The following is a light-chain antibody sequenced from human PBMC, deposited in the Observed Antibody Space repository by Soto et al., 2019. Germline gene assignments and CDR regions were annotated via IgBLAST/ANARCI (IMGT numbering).Light chain of an antibody. Sequence: NFMLTQPHSVSESPGKTVTISCTRSSGSIASDYVHWYQQRPDSAPPTLIYDNNLRPSGVPDRFSCSIDSSSNSASLTISGLKTDDEADYYCQSYDDPKIFGGGTKLTVL. CDR3: QSYDDPKI. CDR1: SGSIASDY. V-gene: IGLV6-57*04. CDR2: DNN. J-gene: IGLJ2*01.